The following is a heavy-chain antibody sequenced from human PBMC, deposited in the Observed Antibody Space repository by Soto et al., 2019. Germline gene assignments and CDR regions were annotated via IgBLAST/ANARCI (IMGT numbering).Heavy chain of an antibody. CDR2: ISVGGDTT. J-gene: IGHJ4*02. D-gene: IGHD3-10*01. Sequence: EVQLLESGGGLVQPGGSVRLSCAASGFTFNNYAMTWVRQAPGKGLEWVSAISVGGDTTSYADSVKGRFTVSRDGSKNTLYLQMSSLRAEDTALYYCAKGRGGSGSLTPRVDFWGQGTLVTVSS. V-gene: IGHV3-23*01. CDR1: GFTFNNYA. CDR3: AKGRGGSGSLTPRVDF.